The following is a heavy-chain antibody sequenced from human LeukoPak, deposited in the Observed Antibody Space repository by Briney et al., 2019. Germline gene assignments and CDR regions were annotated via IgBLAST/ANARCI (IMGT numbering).Heavy chain of an antibody. CDR1: GFTFRSYW. Sequence: GGSLRLSCAASGFTFRSYWMHWVRQAPGRGLVWVSRINNDGRTTNYADSVKGRFTISRDNAKNTLYLQMNSLRAEDTAVYYCARDPGGIMDYYYYIDVWGKGTTVTISS. D-gene: IGHD3-16*01. CDR2: INNDGRTT. V-gene: IGHV3-74*01. J-gene: IGHJ6*03. CDR3: ARDPGGIMDYYYYIDV.